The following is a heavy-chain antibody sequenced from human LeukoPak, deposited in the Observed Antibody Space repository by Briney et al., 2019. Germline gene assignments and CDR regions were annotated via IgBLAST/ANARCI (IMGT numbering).Heavy chain of an antibody. CDR3: ARAVGSRYDILTGWNWGGAPDY. CDR2: IYYSGST. CDR1: GYSISSGYY. V-gene: IGHV4-38-2*02. D-gene: IGHD3-9*01. J-gene: IGHJ4*02. Sequence: SQTLSLTCTVSGYSISSGYYWGWIRQPPGKGLEWIGSIYYSGSTYYNPSLKSRVTISVDTSKNQFSLKLSSVTAADTAVYYCARAVGSRYDILTGWNWGGAPDYWGQGTLVTVSS.